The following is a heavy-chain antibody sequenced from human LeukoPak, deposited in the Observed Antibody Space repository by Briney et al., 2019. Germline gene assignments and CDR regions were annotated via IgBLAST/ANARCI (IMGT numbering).Heavy chain of an antibody. J-gene: IGHJ4*02. D-gene: IGHD3-22*01. CDR2: INPSGGST. Sequence: VASVKVSCTASGYTFTSYYMHWVRQAPGQGLEWMGIINPSGGSTSYAQKFQGRVTMTRDTSTSTVYMELSSLRSEDTAVYYCARVPYYYDSSGYHGLWYWGQGTLVTVSS. CDR3: ARVPYYYDSSGYHGLWY. CDR1: GYTFTSYY. V-gene: IGHV1-46*01.